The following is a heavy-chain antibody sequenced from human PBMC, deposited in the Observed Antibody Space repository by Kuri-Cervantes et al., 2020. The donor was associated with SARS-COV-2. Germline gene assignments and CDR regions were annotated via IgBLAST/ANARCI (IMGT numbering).Heavy chain of an antibody. Sequence: SETLTLTCATSGVRVSSNSAAWNWIRQSPSRGLEWLRRTYYRSKWYNDSAVSVKSRITINPDTSKSQFPLQLKSVTPEDTSVYFCASGRGPADHIDAFDIWGQETLVTVSS. D-gene: IGHD1-14*01. CDR1: GVRVSSNSAA. J-gene: IGHJ3*02. CDR2: TYYRSKWYN. V-gene: IGHV6-1*01. CDR3: ASGRGPADHIDAFDI.